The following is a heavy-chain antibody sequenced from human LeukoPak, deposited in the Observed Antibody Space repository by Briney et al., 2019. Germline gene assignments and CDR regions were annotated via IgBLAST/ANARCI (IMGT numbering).Heavy chain of an antibody. V-gene: IGHV4-30-4*01. CDR1: GGSISSGDYY. CDR3: ARDVGDGYNSDAFDI. J-gene: IGHJ3*02. CDR2: IYYSGST. Sequence: SETLSLTCTVSGGSISSGDYYWSWIRQPPGKGLEWIGYIYYSGSTYYNPSLKSRVTISVDTSKNQFSLKLSSVTAADTAVYYCARDVGDGYNSDAFDIWGQGTMVTVSS. D-gene: IGHD5-24*01.